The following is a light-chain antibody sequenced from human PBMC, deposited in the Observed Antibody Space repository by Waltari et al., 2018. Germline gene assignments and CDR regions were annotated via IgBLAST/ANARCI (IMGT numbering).Light chain of an antibody. CDR2: GAS. Sequence: EIVMTQPPATLSVSPGERATLSCRASQSVSSNLAWYQQKPGQAPRLLIYGASTRATGIPARFSGSGSGTEFTLTISSMQSEDFAVYYCQQYNNWPLYTFGQGTKLEIK. CDR1: QSVSSN. CDR3: QQYNNWPLYT. V-gene: IGKV3-15*01. J-gene: IGKJ2*01.